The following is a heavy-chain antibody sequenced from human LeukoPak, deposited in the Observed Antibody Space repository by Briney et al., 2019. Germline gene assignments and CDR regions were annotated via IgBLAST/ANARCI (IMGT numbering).Heavy chain of an antibody. Sequence: SQTLSLTCTVSGGSISSGSYYWSWIRQPAGKGLEWIGRIYTSGSTNYNPSLKSRVTMSVDTSKNQFSLKLSSVTAADTAVYYCARAEGSGYSYGYSYWGQGTLVTVSS. V-gene: IGHV4-61*02. CDR2: IYTSGST. CDR1: GGSISSGSYY. D-gene: IGHD5-18*01. CDR3: ARAEGSGYSYGYSY. J-gene: IGHJ4*02.